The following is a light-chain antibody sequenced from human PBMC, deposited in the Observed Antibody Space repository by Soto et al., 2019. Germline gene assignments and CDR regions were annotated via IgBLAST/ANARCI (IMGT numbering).Light chain of an antibody. CDR1: QNVGGS. CDR3: QQSRT. J-gene: IGKJ2*01. Sequence: IVLTQSPAAVSVTPGERATLSCRASQNVGGSVAWYQQKPGQAPRLLIYRASTRATGIPARFSGSGSGTEFTLTISSLQSEDFAIYYCQQSRTLAQGTKVDI. CDR2: RAS. V-gene: IGKV3-15*01.